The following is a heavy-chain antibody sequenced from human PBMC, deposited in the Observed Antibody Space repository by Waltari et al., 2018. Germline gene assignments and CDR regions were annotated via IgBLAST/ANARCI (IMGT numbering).Heavy chain of an antibody. CDR1: GYTFSNFY. V-gene: IGHV1-46*01. Sequence: QVQLVQSGAEVKKPGASVKVSCKASGYTFSNFYMHWVRQAPGQGLEWMGIINPVGGSTSYAQKFQGRVTMTRDTSTSTVYMELSSLRSEDTAVYYCVRSATTVVSPDYWDQGTLVTVSS. CDR2: INPVGGST. J-gene: IGHJ4*02. D-gene: IGHD4-17*01. CDR3: VRSATTVVSPDY.